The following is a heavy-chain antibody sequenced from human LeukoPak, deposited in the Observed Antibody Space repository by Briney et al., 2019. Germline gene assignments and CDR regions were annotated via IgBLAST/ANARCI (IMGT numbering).Heavy chain of an antibody. V-gene: IGHV3-23*01. CDR2: ISGSGGST. CDR1: GFTFSSYA. CDR3: AKDYRGGYSYGYDYYYMDV. D-gene: IGHD5-18*01. J-gene: IGHJ6*03. Sequence: GGSLRLSCAASGFTFSSYAMSGVRQAPGKGLEWVSAISGSGGSTYYADSVKGRFTISRDNSKNTLYLQMNSLRAEDTAVYYCAKDYRGGYSYGYDYYYMDVWGKGTTVTVSS.